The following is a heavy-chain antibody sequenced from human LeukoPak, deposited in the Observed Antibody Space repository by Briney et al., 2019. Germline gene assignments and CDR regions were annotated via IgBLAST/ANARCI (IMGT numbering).Heavy chain of an antibody. CDR2: ISGSGGST. J-gene: IGHJ6*03. Sequence: GGSLRLSCAASGFTFSSYAVTWVRQAPGKGLEWVSAISGSGGSTYYADSVKGRFTISRDNAKNSVYLQMNSLRAEDTALYYCARRAYCSATTCYYYMDVWGTGTTVTVSS. CDR1: GFTFSSYA. V-gene: IGHV3-23*01. CDR3: ARRAYCSATTCYYYMDV. D-gene: IGHD2-2*01.